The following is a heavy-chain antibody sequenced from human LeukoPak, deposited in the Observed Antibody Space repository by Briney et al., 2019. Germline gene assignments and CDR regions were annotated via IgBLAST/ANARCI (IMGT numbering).Heavy chain of an antibody. CDR2: IYYSGST. J-gene: IGHJ4*02. V-gene: IGHV4-31*03. CDR1: GGSISSGGYY. D-gene: IGHD6-13*01. CDR3: ARGFASSSSAY. Sequence: PSQTLSLTCTVSGGSISSGGYYWSWTRQHPGKGLEWIGYIYYSGSTYYNPSLKSRVTISVDTSKNQFSLKLSSVTAADTAVYYCARGFASSSSAYWGQGTLVTVSS.